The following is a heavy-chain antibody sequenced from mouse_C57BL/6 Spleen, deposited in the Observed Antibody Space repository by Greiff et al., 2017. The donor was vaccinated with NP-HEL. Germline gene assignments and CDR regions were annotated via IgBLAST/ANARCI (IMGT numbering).Heavy chain of an antibody. J-gene: IGHJ4*01. CDR3: ARDCDEDYAMDY. D-gene: IGHD2-13*01. V-gene: IGHV2-2*01. Sequence: QVQLHQSGPGLVQPSQSLSITCTVSGFSLTSYGVHWVRQSPGKGLEWLGVIWRGGSTDYIAAFISSLSISKDNSKRQVFFKMNTLQADDTAIYYCARDCDEDYAMDYWGQGTSVTVSS. CDR2: IWRGGST. CDR1: GFSLTSYG.